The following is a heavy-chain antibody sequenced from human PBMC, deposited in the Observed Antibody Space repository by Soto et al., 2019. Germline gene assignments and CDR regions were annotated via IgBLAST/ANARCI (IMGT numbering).Heavy chain of an antibody. D-gene: IGHD6-13*01. V-gene: IGHV3-23*01. CDR2: ISGSGGST. J-gene: IGHJ6*02. CDR1: GFTFSSYA. Sequence: GGSLTLSCAASGFTFSSYAISWVRQAPGQGLEWVSAISGSGGSTSYADSVKGRLTISRDNSKNTLYLQMNSLRAEDTAVYYCAKSIAAAGTGNYYYGMDVWGQGTTVTVAS. CDR3: AKSIAAAGTGNYYYGMDV.